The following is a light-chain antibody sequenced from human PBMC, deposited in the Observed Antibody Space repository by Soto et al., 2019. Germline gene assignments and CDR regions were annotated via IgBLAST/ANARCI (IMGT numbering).Light chain of an antibody. V-gene: IGLV4-69*01. J-gene: IGLJ3*02. Sequence: QLVLTQSPSASASLGASVKLTCTLSSGQSSYAIAWHQQQPEKGPRYLMKLNSDGSHSKGDGIPDRFSGSSSGAEGYLSISSLQSEDEADYYCQTWGTGIHKVFGGGTKLTVL. CDR2: LNSDGSH. CDR3: QTWGTGIHKV. CDR1: SGQSSYA.